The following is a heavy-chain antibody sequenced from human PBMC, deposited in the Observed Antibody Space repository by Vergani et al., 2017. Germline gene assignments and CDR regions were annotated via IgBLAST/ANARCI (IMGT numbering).Heavy chain of an antibody. CDR1: GFTFSSYS. D-gene: IGHD2-2*02. J-gene: IGHJ3*02. CDR3: ARDRYCSSTSCYIGAFDI. CDR2: ISSSSSYI. Sequence: EVQLVESGGGLVQPGGSLRLSCAASGFTFSSYSMNWVRQAPGKGLEWVSSISSSSSYIYYADSVKGRFTISRDNAKNSLYLQMNSLRAEDTAVYYCARDRYCSSTSCYIGAFDIWGQGTMVTVSS. V-gene: IGHV3-21*01.